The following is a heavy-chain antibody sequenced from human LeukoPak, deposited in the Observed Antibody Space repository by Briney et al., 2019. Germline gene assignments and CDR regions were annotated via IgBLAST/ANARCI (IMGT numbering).Heavy chain of an antibody. D-gene: IGHD2-2*01. CDR2: FDPEDGET. Sequence: GASVKVSCKVSGYTLTELSMHWVRQAPGKGLEWMGGFDPEDGETIYAQKFQGRVTMTRNTSISTAYMELSSLRSEDTAVYYCARGVPAATPYNWFDPWGQGTLVTVSS. CDR3: ARGVPAATPYNWFDP. J-gene: IGHJ5*02. V-gene: IGHV1-24*01. CDR1: GYTLTELS.